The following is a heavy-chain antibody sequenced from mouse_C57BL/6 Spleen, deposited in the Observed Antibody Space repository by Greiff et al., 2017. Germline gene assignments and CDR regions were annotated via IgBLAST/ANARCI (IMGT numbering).Heavy chain of an antibody. CDR2: ISDGGSYT. Sequence: EVMLVESGGGLVKPGGSLKLSCAASGFTFSSYAMSWVRQTPEKRLEWVATISDGGSYTYYPDNVKGRFTISRDNAKNNLYLQMSHLKSEDTAMYYCARYEEHYYGSSSWFAYWGQGTLVTVSA. D-gene: IGHD1-1*01. V-gene: IGHV5-4*03. J-gene: IGHJ3*01. CDR1: GFTFSSYA. CDR3: ARYEEHYYGSSSWFAY.